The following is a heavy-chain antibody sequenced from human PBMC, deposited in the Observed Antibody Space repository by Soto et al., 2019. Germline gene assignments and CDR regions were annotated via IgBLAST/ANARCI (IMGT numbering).Heavy chain of an antibody. Sequence: ASVKVSCKASGATFSTYAISWVRQAPGQGLEWVGGIIPIFGTANYAQKFQGRVTITADESTSTAYMELSSLRSEDTAVYYCARAAYSYGTAYLSYYYGMDVWGQGTTVTVSS. D-gene: IGHD5-18*01. CDR2: IIPIFGTA. CDR1: GATFSTYA. V-gene: IGHV1-69*13. J-gene: IGHJ6*02. CDR3: ARAAYSYGTAYLSYYYGMDV.